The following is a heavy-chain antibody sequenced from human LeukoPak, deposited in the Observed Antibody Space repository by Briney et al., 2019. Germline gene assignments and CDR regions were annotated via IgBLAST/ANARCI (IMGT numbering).Heavy chain of an antibody. Sequence: GGSLRLSCAASGFTFSDSGMVWVRQARGKGLEWVSSISGSSAYIWYADSVKGRFTISRDNAKNSLYLQMSSLRAEDTALYFCVRELTVTTREYYFDFWGQGTLVTVSS. CDR1: GFTFSDSG. D-gene: IGHD1-20*01. CDR3: VRELTVTTREYYFDF. CDR2: ISGSSAYI. J-gene: IGHJ4*02. V-gene: IGHV3-21*01.